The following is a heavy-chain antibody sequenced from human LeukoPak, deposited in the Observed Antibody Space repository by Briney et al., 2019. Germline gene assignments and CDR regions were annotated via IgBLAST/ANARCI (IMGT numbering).Heavy chain of an antibody. J-gene: IGHJ4*02. Sequence: PGGSLRLSCAASGFTFSSYEMNWVRQAPGKGLEWVSYISSSGSTIYYADSVKGRFTISRDNAKNSLYLQMNSLRAEDTAVYYCASIAHYYDSSGYYCWGQGTLVTVSS. CDR2: ISSSGSTI. CDR1: GFTFSSYE. CDR3: ASIAHYYDSSGYYC. V-gene: IGHV3-48*03. D-gene: IGHD3-22*01.